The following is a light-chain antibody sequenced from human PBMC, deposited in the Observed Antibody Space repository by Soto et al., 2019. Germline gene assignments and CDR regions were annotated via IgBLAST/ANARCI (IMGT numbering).Light chain of an antibody. V-gene: IGLV4-69*01. Sequence: QLVLTQSPSASASLAASVKLTCTLSSGHSSYAIAWHQQQPEKGPRYLMKLNSDGSHSKGDGIPDRFSGSSSGAERYLTISSLQSEDEADYYCQTWGTGIQVFGGGTKVTVL. CDR1: SGHSSYA. J-gene: IGLJ3*02. CDR2: LNSDGSH. CDR3: QTWGTGIQV.